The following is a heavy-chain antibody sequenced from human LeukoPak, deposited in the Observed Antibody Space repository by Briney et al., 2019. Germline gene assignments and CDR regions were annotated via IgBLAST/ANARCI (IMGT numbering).Heavy chain of an antibody. CDR1: GGSISSSSYY. CDR3: ARLSRITMVRLDAEYFQH. V-gene: IGHV4-39*01. CDR2: IYYSGST. J-gene: IGHJ1*01. Sequence: PSETLSLTCTVSGGSISSSSYYWGWIRQPPGKGLEWIGSIYYSGSTYYNPSLKSRVTISVDTSKNQFSLKLSSVTAADTAVYYCARLSRITMVRLDAEYFQHWGQGTLVTVSS. D-gene: IGHD3-10*01.